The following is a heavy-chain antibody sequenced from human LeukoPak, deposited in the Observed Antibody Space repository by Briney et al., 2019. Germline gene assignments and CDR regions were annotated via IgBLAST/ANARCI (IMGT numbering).Heavy chain of an antibody. J-gene: IGHJ6*02. D-gene: IGHD3-3*01. Sequence: SQTLSLTCTVSGGSISSGGYYWSWIRQHPGKGLEWIGYIYYSGSTYYNPSLKSRVTISVDTSKNQFSLKLSSVTAADTAVYYCARDYNFWSGYSSEMGTGDSEGMDVWGQGTTVTVSS. V-gene: IGHV4-31*03. CDR3: ARDYNFWSGYSSEMGTGDSEGMDV. CDR2: IYYSGST. CDR1: GGSISSGGYY.